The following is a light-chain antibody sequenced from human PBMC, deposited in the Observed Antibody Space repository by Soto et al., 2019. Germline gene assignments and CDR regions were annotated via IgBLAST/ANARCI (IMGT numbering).Light chain of an antibody. V-gene: IGKV1-39*01. CDR2: AAS. CDR1: QSISSY. CDR3: QQSYSTPYT. Sequence: DIQMTQSPSSLSASVGDRVTITCRASQSISSYLNWYQQKPGKAPKLLNYAASSLQSGVPSRFSGSGSGTDFTITISSLQPGDFATYYCQQSYSTPYTFGQGNKLEIK. J-gene: IGKJ2*01.